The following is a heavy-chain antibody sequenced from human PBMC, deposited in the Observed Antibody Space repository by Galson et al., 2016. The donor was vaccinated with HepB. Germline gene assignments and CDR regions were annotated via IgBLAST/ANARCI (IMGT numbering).Heavy chain of an antibody. CDR3: VKLSAVLGATAPVDY. D-gene: IGHD1-26*01. CDR1: GISITNYG. J-gene: IGHJ4*02. CDR2: ISFDGTKE. Sequence: SLRLSCAVSGISITNYGMHWVRQAPGKGLEWVGSISFDGTKEYYADSVQGRFTISRDNFKNTVSLQMNSLRREDTAVYFCVKLSAVLGATAPVDYWGRGTLVTVSS. V-gene: IGHV3-30*18.